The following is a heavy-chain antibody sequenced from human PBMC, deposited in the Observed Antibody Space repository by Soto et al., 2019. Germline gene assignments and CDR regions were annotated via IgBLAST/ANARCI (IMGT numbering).Heavy chain of an antibody. CDR2: MLYSGLT. CDR1: GYSVSSSDYY. V-gene: IGHV4-39*01. CDR3: APLSVSLSGPYGIHV. D-gene: IGHD2-15*01. J-gene: IGHJ6*02. Sequence: TLSLTCSVSGYSVSSSDYYWAWIRQPPGKGLEWIGSMLYSGLTYYNPSLKSRVTLSVDTSKNQFSVRLNSVTASDTAVYYCAPLSVSLSGPYGIHVWGQGTTVTVS.